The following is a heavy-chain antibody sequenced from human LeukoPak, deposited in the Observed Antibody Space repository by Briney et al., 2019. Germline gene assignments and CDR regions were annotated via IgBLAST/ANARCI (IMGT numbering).Heavy chain of an antibody. Sequence: PGGSLRLSCTASGFTFSNYAMNWVRQAPGKGLRWVSGISGSGSGTYYADSVKGRFTISRDNSKNTLYLQMNSLRAEDTAVYYCARDRGYSSSWGNWFDPWGQGTLVTVSS. V-gene: IGHV3-23*01. CDR3: ARDRGYSSSWGNWFDP. D-gene: IGHD6-6*01. CDR2: ISGSGSGT. CDR1: GFTFSNYA. J-gene: IGHJ5*02.